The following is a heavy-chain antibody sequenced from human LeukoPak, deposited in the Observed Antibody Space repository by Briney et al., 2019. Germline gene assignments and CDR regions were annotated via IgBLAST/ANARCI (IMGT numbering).Heavy chain of an antibody. CDR3: AREDGYCSGGNCYSYFDS. CDR2: IKKTGSET. CDR1: GFTFNTYT. J-gene: IGHJ4*02. Sequence: GGSLRLSCAASGFTFNTYTMNWVRQAPGKGLEWVAYIKKTGSETYYVDSVKGRFTITRDNTRSSLFLQMYSLRAEDTAVYFCAREDGYCSGGNCYSYFDSWDQGTLVTVSS. V-gene: IGHV3-7*01. D-gene: IGHD2-15*01.